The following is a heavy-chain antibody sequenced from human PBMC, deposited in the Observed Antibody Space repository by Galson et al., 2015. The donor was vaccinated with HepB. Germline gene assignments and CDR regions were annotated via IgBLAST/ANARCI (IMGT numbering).Heavy chain of an antibody. CDR3: ARMQYGWNYGGAFDF. CDR1: GYTFTSYE. D-gene: IGHD1-7*01. Sequence: SVKVSCKASGYTFTSYEFSWVRQAPGQGLEWMGWISAYNGNTNYAQRLQGRLTVTADTSTSTVYMELRSLRSDDTAVYYCARMQYGWNYGGAFDFWGQGTLV. CDR2: ISAYNGNT. J-gene: IGHJ4*02. V-gene: IGHV1-18*04.